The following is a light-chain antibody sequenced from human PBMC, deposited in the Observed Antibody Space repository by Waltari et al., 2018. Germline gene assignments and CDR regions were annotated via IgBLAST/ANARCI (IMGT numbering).Light chain of an antibody. V-gene: IGKV1-17*01. CDR1: QGISSY. J-gene: IGKJ1*01. CDR2: YAN. CDR3: QQGNSYPWT. Sequence: DIQMSQSPSSLSASVGDRVSITCRASQGISSYLNWYQQEPGKAPKLLIYYANSLPSGVPSRFSGSGSGTEFTLTISSLQPEDFATYYCQQGNSYPWTFGQGTKVEIK.